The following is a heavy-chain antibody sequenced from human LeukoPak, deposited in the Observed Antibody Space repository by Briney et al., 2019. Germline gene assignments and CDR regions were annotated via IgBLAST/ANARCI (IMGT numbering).Heavy chain of an antibody. Sequence: ASVKVSCKTSGYTSTNYLIHWVRQAPGLGHEWMGIINPRRGSTRYAQKFQDRVVVTRDTSTSTVYMELSSLRSDDTAVYYCTREGAAEAKNFDYWGQGTLVTVSS. V-gene: IGHV1-46*01. D-gene: IGHD6-13*01. CDR2: INPRRGST. CDR1: GYTSTNYL. J-gene: IGHJ4*02. CDR3: TREGAAEAKNFDY.